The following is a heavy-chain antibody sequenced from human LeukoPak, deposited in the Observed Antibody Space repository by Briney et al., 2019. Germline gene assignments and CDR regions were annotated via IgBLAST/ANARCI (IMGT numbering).Heavy chain of an antibody. Sequence: GGSLRLSCAASGFTFSSYWMHWVRQAPVKGLVWVSRINSDGSSTSYADSVKGRFTISRDNAKNTLYLQMNSLRAEDTAVYYCANSYGDFGPWYFDYWGQGTLVTVSS. J-gene: IGHJ4*02. CDR2: INSDGSST. CDR3: ANSYGDFGPWYFDY. V-gene: IGHV3-74*01. CDR1: GFTFSSYW. D-gene: IGHD4-17*01.